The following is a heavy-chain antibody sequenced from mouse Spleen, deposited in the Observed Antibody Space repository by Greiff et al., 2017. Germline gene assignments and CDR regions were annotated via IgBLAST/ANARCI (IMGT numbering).Heavy chain of an antibody. CDR3: ARGGIYYGLYYFDY. CDR1: GYTFTSYW. CDR2: IDPSDSYT. Sequence: VQLQQPGAELVKPGASVKLSCKASGYTFTSYWMHWVKQRPGQGLEWIGEIDPSDSYTNYNQKFKGKATLTVDKSSSTAYMQLSSLTSEDSAVYYRARGGIYYGLYYFDYGGQGTTLTVSS. D-gene: IGHD2-1*01. J-gene: IGHJ2*01. V-gene: IGHV1-69*02.